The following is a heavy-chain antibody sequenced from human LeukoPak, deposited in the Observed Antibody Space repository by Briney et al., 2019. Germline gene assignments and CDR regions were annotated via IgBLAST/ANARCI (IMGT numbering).Heavy chain of an antibody. CDR3: ARDRYYDSSGKGLAFDI. CDR1: GYTFTSYY. D-gene: IGHD3-22*01. CDR2: INPSGGST. Sequence: ASVKVSCKASGYTFTSYYMHWVREAPGQGLEWMGIINPSGGSTSYAQKFQGRVTMTRDTSTSTVYMELSSLRSEDTAVYYCARDRYYDSSGKGLAFDIWGQGTMVTVSS. V-gene: IGHV1-46*01. J-gene: IGHJ3*02.